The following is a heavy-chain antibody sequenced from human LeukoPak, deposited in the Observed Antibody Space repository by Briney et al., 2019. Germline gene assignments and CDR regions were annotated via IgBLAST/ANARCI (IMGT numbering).Heavy chain of an antibody. CDR3: ARGLYGDPKGFDY. D-gene: IGHD4-17*01. J-gene: IGHJ4*02. Sequence: SGGSLRLSCAASGFTFSNYALHWVRQAPGKGLEHVSAISQTGATTFYADSVKGRFTISRDNSRNTLSLQMGSLRADDMAVYYCARGLYGDPKGFDYWGQGTLVTVS. CDR1: GFTFSNYA. V-gene: IGHV3-64*02. CDR2: ISQTGATT.